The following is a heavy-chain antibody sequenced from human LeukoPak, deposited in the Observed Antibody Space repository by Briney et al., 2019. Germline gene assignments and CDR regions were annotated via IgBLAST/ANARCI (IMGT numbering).Heavy chain of an antibody. CDR1: GFSFSTYT. J-gene: IGHJ5*02. CDR3: ARAGSGRSPDWFDP. Sequence: GGSLRLSCAASGFSFSTYTMNWVRQAPGKGLEWVSSISSSKSYIYYADSVRGRFTISRDNAKNSLYLQMNSLRADDSAVYYCARAGSGRSPDWFDPWGQGTLVTVSS. CDR2: ISSSKSYI. D-gene: IGHD1-26*01. V-gene: IGHV3-21*01.